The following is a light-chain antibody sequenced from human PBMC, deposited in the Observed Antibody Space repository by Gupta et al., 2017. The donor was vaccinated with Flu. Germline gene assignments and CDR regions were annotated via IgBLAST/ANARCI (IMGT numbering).Light chain of an antibody. CDR3: QQYKTWPLT. CDR2: GAS. J-gene: IGKJ4*01. Sequence: PGPLSVSPGETATLSCRANENVGSDLAWYQQKPGQPPRLVMHGASARATGIPVRFSGNGSGTEFTLIISSLQSEDFALYFCQQYKTWPLTFGGGTKVEIK. CDR1: ENVGSD. V-gene: IGKV3D-15*01.